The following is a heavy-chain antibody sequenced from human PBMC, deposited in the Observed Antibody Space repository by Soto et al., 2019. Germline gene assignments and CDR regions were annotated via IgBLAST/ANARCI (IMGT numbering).Heavy chain of an antibody. D-gene: IGHD1-26*01. CDR1: GGSISSYY. J-gene: IGHJ4*02. Sequence: PSETLSLTCTVSGGSISSYYWSWIRHPPGKGLEWIGYIYYSGSTNYNPSLKSRVTISVDTSKNQFSLSLTSVTAADTAVYYCARLQFLSAPYFDYWGQGTLVTVSS. CDR3: ARLQFLSAPYFDY. CDR2: IYYSGST. V-gene: IGHV4-59*08.